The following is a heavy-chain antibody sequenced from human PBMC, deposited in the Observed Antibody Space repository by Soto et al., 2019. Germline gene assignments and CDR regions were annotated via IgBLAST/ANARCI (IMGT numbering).Heavy chain of an antibody. CDR2: IIPIFGTA. CDR3: ARDYQGGYSYGYVYYGVDV. D-gene: IGHD5-18*01. V-gene: IGHV1-69*01. Sequence: QVQLVQSGAEVKKPGSSVKVSCKASGGTFSSYAISWVRQAPGQGLEWMGGIIPIFGTANYAQKFQGRVTITADESTSTAYMELSSLRSEDTAVYYCARDYQGGYSYGYVYYGVDVWGQGTTVTVSS. CDR1: GGTFSSYA. J-gene: IGHJ6*02.